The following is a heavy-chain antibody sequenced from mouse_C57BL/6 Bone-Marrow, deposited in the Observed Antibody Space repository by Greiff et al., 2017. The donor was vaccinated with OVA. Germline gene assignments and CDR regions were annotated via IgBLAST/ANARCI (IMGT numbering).Heavy chain of an antibody. CDR1: GYTFTSYW. CDR3: AREWLLRSAWFAY. V-gene: IGHV1-55*01. J-gene: IGHJ3*01. D-gene: IGHD2-3*01. Sequence: QVQLQQPGAELVKPGASVKMSCKASGYTFTSYWITWVKQRPGQGLEWIGDIYPGSGSTNYNEKFKSKATLTVDTSSSTAYMQLSSLTSEDSAVYYCAREWLLRSAWFAYWGQGTLVTVSA. CDR2: IYPGSGST.